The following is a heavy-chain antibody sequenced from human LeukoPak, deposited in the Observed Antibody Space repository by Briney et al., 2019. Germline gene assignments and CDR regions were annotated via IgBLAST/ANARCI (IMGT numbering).Heavy chain of an antibody. D-gene: IGHD2-2*01. Sequence: PVKVSCKASGGTFSSYAISWVRQAPGQGLEWMGGIIPIFGTANYAQKFQGRVTITTDESTSTAYMELSSLRSEDTAVYYCARGGYCSSTSCYLNWFDPWGQGTLVTVSS. V-gene: IGHV1-69*05. CDR3: ARGGYCSSTSCYLNWFDP. CDR2: IIPIFGTA. J-gene: IGHJ5*02. CDR1: GGTFSSYA.